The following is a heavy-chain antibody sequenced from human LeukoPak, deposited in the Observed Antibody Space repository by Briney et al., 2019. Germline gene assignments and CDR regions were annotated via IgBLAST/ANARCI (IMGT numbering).Heavy chain of an antibody. Sequence: PGRSLRLSCAASGFTFSSYGMHWVRQAPGKALEGVAVIWYDGGDKYYADSVKGRFTISRDNSKNTLYLQMNSLRAEDTAVYFCAKERAAAVEGYFDYWGQGTLVTVSS. J-gene: IGHJ4*02. CDR3: AKERAAAVEGYFDY. V-gene: IGHV3-33*06. CDR2: IWYDGGDK. CDR1: GFTFSSYG. D-gene: IGHD6-13*01.